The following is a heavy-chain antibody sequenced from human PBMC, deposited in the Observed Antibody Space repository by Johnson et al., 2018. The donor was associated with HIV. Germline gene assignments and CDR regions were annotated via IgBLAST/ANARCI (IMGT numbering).Heavy chain of an antibody. J-gene: IGHJ3*02. CDR3: ARGLGSRSAFDI. CDR2: IYSGGST. D-gene: IGHD2-2*01. Sequence: VQLVESGGGVLRPGGSLRLSYAASGFTFDDYGMSWVRQAPGKGLEWVSVIYSGGSTYYADSVKGRFTISRDNSKNTLYLQMNSVRAEDTAVYYCARGLGSRSAFDIWGQGTMVTVSS. CDR1: GFTFDDYG. V-gene: IGHV3-66*01.